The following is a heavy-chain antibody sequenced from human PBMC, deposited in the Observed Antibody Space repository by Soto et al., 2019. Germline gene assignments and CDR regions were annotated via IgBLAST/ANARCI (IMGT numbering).Heavy chain of an antibody. V-gene: IGHV4-34*01. Sequence: SETLSLTCPVSGGSINGFYWSWLRQPPGKGLEWIGEIYHSGSTNYNPSLKSRVTISVDTSKNQFSLKLSSVTAADTAVYYCATQEVGGSYVYTFDPWGQGTLVTVSS. CDR1: GGSINGFY. CDR2: IYHSGST. CDR3: ATQEVGGSYVYTFDP. J-gene: IGHJ5*02. D-gene: IGHD1-26*01.